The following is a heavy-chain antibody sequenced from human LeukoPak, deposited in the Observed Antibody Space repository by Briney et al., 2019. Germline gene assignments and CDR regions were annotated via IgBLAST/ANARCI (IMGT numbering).Heavy chain of an antibody. CDR1: GFTFSGFW. Sequence: SGGSLRLSCAASGFTFSGFWMHWVRQAPGKGLVWVSCISFDGSDATYADSVKGRFTISRDNAKNTLHLQMDSLTVEDTAVYYCARQEYSNSWDRAFDIWGQGTMVTVSS. CDR2: ISFDGSDA. V-gene: IGHV3-74*01. D-gene: IGHD6-13*01. CDR3: ARQEYSNSWDRAFDI. J-gene: IGHJ3*02.